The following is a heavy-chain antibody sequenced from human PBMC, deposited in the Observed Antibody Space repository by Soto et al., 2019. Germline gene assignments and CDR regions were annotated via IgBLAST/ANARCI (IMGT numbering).Heavy chain of an antibody. Sequence: SETLSITCTVSGISISSYYLSWIRQPPGKGLEWIGYIYYSGSTNYNPSLKSRVTISVDTSKNQFSLKLSSVTAADTAVYYCARGWGGYFQHWGQGTLVTVS. V-gene: IGHV4-59*01. CDR1: GISISSYY. D-gene: IGHD7-27*01. CDR3: ARGWGGYFQH. J-gene: IGHJ1*01. CDR2: IYYSGST.